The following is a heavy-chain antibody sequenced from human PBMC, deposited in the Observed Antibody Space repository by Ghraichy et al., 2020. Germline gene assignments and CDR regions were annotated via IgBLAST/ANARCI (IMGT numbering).Heavy chain of an antibody. Sequence: SETLSLTCTVSGGSISSYYWSWIRQPPGKGLEWIGYIYYSGSTNYNPSLKSRVTISVDTSKNQFSLKLSSVTAADTAVYYCARVKTGYSSGWAFDYWGQGTLVTVSS. CDR2: IYYSGST. D-gene: IGHD6-19*01. V-gene: IGHV4-59*01. CDR1: GGSISSYY. CDR3: ARVKTGYSSGWAFDY. J-gene: IGHJ4*02.